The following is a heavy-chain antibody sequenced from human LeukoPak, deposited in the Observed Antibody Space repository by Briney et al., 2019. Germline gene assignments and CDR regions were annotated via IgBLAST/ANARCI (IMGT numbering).Heavy chain of an antibody. J-gene: IGHJ3*02. CDR2: ISSSSSYI. CDR3: ASSVIATGAFDI. D-gene: IGHD1-1*01. CDR1: GFTFSSYS. Sequence: GGSLRLSCAASGFTFSSYSMNWVRQAPGKGLEWVSSISSSSSYIYYADSVKGRFTISRDNAKNSLYLQMNSLRAEDTAVYYCASSVIATGAFDIWGQGTVVTVSS. V-gene: IGHV3-21*01.